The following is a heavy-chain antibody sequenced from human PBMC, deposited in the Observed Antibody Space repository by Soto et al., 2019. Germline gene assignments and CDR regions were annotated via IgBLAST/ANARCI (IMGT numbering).Heavy chain of an antibody. CDR3: ARCYCSVGSCFTCWHFDL. D-gene: IGHD2-15*01. CDR2: ISVVKGAT. CDR1: GYTFSTFG. Sequence: QVQGVQSGAEVKKPGASVKVARKASGYTFSTFGMSWVRPAPGQGLEWLGWISVVKGATKSAQKFQDRVTMTTDTATGTAYMELRSLTSDDTAVYYCARCYCSVGSCFTCWHFDLWGRGTLVTVSS. J-gene: IGHJ2*01. V-gene: IGHV1-18*01.